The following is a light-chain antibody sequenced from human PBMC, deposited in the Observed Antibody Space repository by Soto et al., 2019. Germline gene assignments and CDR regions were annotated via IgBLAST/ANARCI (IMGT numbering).Light chain of an antibody. Sequence: DLQMTQSPSSLSASVGERVTITCRASQAITDYLAWFQQRPGEAPKSLIYAASSLQSGVPSRFSGSGSGTVFTLTINNIQPEDFATYYCQQYRTYPWTFGPGTTVDIK. CDR2: AAS. J-gene: IGKJ1*01. V-gene: IGKV1-16*01. CDR3: QQYRTYPWT. CDR1: QAITDY.